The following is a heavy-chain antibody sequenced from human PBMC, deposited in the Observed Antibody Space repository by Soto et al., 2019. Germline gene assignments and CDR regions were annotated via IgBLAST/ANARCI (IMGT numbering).Heavy chain of an antibody. CDR1: GGTFSSYA. Sequence: QVQLVQSGAEVKKPGSSVKVSCKASGGTFSSYAISWVRQAPGQGLEWMGGIIPIFGTANYAQKFQGRVTITADESTSTAYMELSSLRSEETAVYYCARLAGGGVVPAALYYYYGMDVWGQGTTVTVSS. CDR2: IIPIFGTA. J-gene: IGHJ6*02. D-gene: IGHD2-2*01. V-gene: IGHV1-69*01. CDR3: ARLAGGGVVPAALYYYYGMDV.